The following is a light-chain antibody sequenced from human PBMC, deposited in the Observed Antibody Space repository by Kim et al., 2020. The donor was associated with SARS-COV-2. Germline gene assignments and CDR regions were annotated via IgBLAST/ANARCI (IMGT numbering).Light chain of an antibody. CDR3: QQYNSYPIT. CDR2: AAS. Sequence: APIGDSVTITWRASQGIGNYLAWFQQKPGKAPNALIYAASSLQSGVPSKFSGSGSGKDFTLTISSLQPEDFATYYCQQYNSYPITFGQGTRLEIK. CDR1: QGIGNY. J-gene: IGKJ5*01. V-gene: IGKV1-16*02.